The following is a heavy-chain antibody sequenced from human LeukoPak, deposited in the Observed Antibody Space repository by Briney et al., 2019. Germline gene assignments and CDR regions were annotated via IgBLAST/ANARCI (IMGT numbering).Heavy chain of an antibody. D-gene: IGHD6-6*01. CDR2: INPNSGGT. V-gene: IGHV1-2*02. J-gene: IGHJ4*02. Sequence: GASVKVSCKASGYTFTGYYMHWVRQAPGQGLEWMGWINPNSGGTNYAQKFQGRATMTRDTSISTAYMELSRLRSDDTAVYYCARESNSSSPFDYWGQGTLVTVSS. CDR1: GYTFTGYY. CDR3: ARESNSSSPFDY.